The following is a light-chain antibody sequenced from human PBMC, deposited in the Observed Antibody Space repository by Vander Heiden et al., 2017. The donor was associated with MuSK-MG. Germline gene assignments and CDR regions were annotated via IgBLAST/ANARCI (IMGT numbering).Light chain of an antibody. CDR2: GAS. J-gene: IGKJ1*01. CDR3: QHHISSPWT. CDR1: QSVRSSY. V-gene: IGKV3-20*01. Sequence: ELVFTQSPGTLALSSGERAPLPCRASQSVRSSYLAWYQQKPGQAPRLLIFGASSRATGIPDRFSGSGSGTDFTLTITSLEPEDFAVYYCQHHISSPWTFGQGTNVEIK.